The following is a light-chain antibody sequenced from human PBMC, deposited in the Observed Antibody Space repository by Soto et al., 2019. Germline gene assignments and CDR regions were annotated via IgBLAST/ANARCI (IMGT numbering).Light chain of an antibody. V-gene: IGKV3-11*01. Sequence: ELVLTQSPATMSLSPGERATLSCRTSHSIGPYLAWYQQKPGQAPRLLMYDVSIRATGIPARFSGTGSGTDFTLTVSSLEPEDAAVYYCQQRDDWPLTFGGGTKVEIK. CDR2: DVS. CDR1: HSIGPY. CDR3: QQRDDWPLT. J-gene: IGKJ4*01.